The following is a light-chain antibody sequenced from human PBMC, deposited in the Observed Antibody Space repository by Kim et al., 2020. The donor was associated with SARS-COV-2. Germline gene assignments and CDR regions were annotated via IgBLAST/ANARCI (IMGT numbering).Light chain of an antibody. Sequence: QSVLTQPPSVSAAPGQKVTISCSGRNSNIGSNYVSWYQQYPGSAPKLLIYDNNKRPSGIPDRFSGSKSGTSATLDITGPQTGDEADYYCATWDTSLSVEVFGGGTQLTVL. V-gene: IGLV1-51*01. J-gene: IGLJ3*02. CDR3: ATWDTSLSVEV. CDR1: NSNIGSNY. CDR2: DNN.